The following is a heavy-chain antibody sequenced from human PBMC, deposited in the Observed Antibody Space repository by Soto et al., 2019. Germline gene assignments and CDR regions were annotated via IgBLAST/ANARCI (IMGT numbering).Heavy chain of an antibody. CDR2: IIPIFGTA. CDR3: ARDLVVVVAATPRSRGMDV. D-gene: IGHD2-15*01. J-gene: IGHJ6*02. V-gene: IGHV1-69*13. Sequence: ASVKVSCKASGGTFSSYAISWVRQAPGQGLEWMGGIIPIFGTANYAQKFQGRVTITADESTSTAYMELSSLGSEDTAVYYCARDLVVVVAATPRSRGMDVWGQGTTVTVSS. CDR1: GGTFSSYA.